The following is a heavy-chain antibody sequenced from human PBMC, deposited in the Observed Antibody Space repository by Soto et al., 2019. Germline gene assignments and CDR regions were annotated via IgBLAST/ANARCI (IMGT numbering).Heavy chain of an antibody. CDR3: SADYYDTSGYYSDY. CDR1: GGTFSSYA. Sequence: SVKVSCKASGGTFSSYAITWVRQAPGQGLEWMGGIIPIFGTANYAQKFQGRVTITADESTSTAYMELSSLRSEDTAVYYCSADYYDTSGYYSDYWGQGTLVTVSS. J-gene: IGHJ4*02. CDR2: IIPIFGTA. D-gene: IGHD3-22*01. V-gene: IGHV1-69*13.